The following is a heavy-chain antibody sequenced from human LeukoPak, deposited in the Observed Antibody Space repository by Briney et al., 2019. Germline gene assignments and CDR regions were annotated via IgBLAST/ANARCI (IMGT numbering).Heavy chain of an antibody. D-gene: IGHD6-13*01. CDR2: ISAYNGNT. CDR1: GYTFTSYG. J-gene: IGHJ6*03. Sequence: ASVKVSCKASGYTFTSYGISWVRRAPGQGLEWMGWISAYNGNTNYAQKLQGRVTMTTDTSTSTAYMELRSLRSDDTAVYYCARFNQGIAAAGIRYYYMDVWGKGTTVTVSS. V-gene: IGHV1-18*01. CDR3: ARFNQGIAAAGIRYYYMDV.